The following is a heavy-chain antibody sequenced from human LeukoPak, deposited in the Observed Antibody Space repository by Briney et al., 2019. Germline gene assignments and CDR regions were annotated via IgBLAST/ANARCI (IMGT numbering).Heavy chain of an antibody. CDR1: GFTFSGSA. Sequence: PGGSLRLSCAASGFTFSGSAMHWVRQASGKGLEWVGRIRSRANSYATAYAASVKGRFTISRDDSKNTAYLQMNSLKTEDTAVYYCTRHAVAGPDYWGQGTLVTVSS. CDR3: TRHAVAGPDY. CDR2: IRSRANSYAT. D-gene: IGHD6-19*01. V-gene: IGHV3-73*01. J-gene: IGHJ4*02.